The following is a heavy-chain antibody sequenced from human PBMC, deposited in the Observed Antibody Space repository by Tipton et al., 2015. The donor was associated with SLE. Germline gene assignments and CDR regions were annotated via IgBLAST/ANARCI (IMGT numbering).Heavy chain of an antibody. CDR2: VSSSGGST. D-gene: IGHD3-3*01. CDR1: GFIFSNYA. Sequence: SLRLSCAASGFIFSNYAMSWVRQAPGKGLEWVSGVSSSGGSTYYADSVKGRFTISRDNSKNTLYLQMNSLRVEDTAMYFCARESDFWSGYKNWFDSWGQGTLVTVAS. CDR3: ARESDFWSGYKNWFDS. V-gene: IGHV3-23*01. J-gene: IGHJ5*01.